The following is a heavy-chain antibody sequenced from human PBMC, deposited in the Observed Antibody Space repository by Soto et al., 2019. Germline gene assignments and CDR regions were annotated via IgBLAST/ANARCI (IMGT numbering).Heavy chain of an antibody. CDR2: ISYDGSNK. Sequence: QVQLVESGGCVVQPGRSLRLSCAASGFTFSSYGMHWVRQAPGKGLEWVAVISYDGSNKYYADSVKGRFTISRDNSKNTVYLQMNCLRAEDTAVYYCAKDRGSSWLFDYWGQGTLVTVSS. V-gene: IGHV3-30*18. D-gene: IGHD6-13*01. CDR1: GFTFSSYG. CDR3: AKDRGSSWLFDY. J-gene: IGHJ4*02.